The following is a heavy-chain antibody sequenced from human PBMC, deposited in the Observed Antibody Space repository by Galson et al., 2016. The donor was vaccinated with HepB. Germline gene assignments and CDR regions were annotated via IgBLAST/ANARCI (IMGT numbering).Heavy chain of an antibody. CDR1: GFTFSSSA. J-gene: IGHJ4*02. D-gene: IGHD3-3*02. CDR2: ISYDGSLK. Sequence: SLRLSCAASGFTFSSSAMNWVRQAPGKGLEWVAAISYDGSLKYYADSVEGRFTISRDNSKNTLYLQMNSLRAEDTAVYYCAKVGLIREGLARYFDDWGQGTLVTVSS. V-gene: IGHV3-30*18. CDR3: AKVGLIREGLARYFDD.